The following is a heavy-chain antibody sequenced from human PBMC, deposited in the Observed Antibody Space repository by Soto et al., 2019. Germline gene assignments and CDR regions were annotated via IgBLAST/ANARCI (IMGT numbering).Heavy chain of an antibody. CDR3: AKGKHFGVVIISFDP. V-gene: IGHV3-23*01. CDR1: GFTFSSYA. D-gene: IGHD3-3*01. Sequence: EVQLLESGGGLVQPGGSLRLSCAASGFTFSSYAMSWVRQAPGKGLEWVSAISGSGGSTYYADSVKGRFTISRDNSKNTLYLQMYSLRAEDTAVYYCAKGKHFGVVIISFDPWGQGTLVTVSS. CDR2: ISGSGGST. J-gene: IGHJ5*02.